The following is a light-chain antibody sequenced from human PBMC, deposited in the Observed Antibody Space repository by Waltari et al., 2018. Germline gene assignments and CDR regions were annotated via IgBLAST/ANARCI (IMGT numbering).Light chain of an antibody. V-gene: IGLV2-23*01. J-gene: IGLJ2*01. Sequence: QSALTHPASVSGAPGQSILISCTGTSSDVRSYNLVSWYQPHPGQLPKLLIYEGSKPPSGVSTRFSGSRSGDTASLTISGRHAKDEADYYCCSHAGSILVDGWTKLPVL. CDR2: EGS. CDR1: SSDVRSYNL. CDR3: CSHAGSIL.